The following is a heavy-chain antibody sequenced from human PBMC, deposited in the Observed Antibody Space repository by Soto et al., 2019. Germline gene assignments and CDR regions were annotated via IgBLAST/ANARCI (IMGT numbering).Heavy chain of an antibody. D-gene: IGHD1-26*01. CDR3: APTIVGATYDAFDI. J-gene: IGHJ3*02. V-gene: IGHV2-26*01. CDR1: GFSLSNARMG. Sequence: QVTLKESGPVLVKPTEPLTLTCTVYGFSLSNARMGVSWIRQPPGKALEWLAHIFSNDEKSYSTSLKSRLTISKDTSKSQVVLTMTNMDPVDTATYYCAPTIVGATYDAFDIWGQGTMVTVSS. CDR2: IFSNDEK.